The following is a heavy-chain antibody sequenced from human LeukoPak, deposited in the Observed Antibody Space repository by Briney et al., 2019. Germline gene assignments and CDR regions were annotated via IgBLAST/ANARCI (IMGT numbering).Heavy chain of an antibody. CDR2: ISSSSSYI. CDR3: ARQYLLTGS. D-gene: IGHD1-20*01. Sequence: GGSLRLSCAASGFTFSSYSMNWVRQAPGEGLEWASSISSSSSYIYYADSVKGRFTISRDNAKNSLYLQMNSLGAEDTAVYYCARQYLLTGSGGQGTLVTVSS. J-gene: IGHJ4*02. V-gene: IGHV3-21*01. CDR1: GFTFSSYS.